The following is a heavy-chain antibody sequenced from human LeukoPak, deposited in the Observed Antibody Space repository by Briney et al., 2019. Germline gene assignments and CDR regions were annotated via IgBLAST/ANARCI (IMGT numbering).Heavy chain of an antibody. CDR3: ARDYYGP. V-gene: IGHV4-34*01. Sequence: SETLSLTCGVYGGSFSGYYWSWIRQPPGKGLEWIGEVSQTGSGKTNYNPSLKGRVTMSVDTSKNQFSLKLSSVTAADTAVYYCARDYYGPWGQGTLVTVSS. D-gene: IGHD3-10*01. J-gene: IGHJ5*02. CDR1: GGSFSGYY. CDR2: VSQTGSGKT.